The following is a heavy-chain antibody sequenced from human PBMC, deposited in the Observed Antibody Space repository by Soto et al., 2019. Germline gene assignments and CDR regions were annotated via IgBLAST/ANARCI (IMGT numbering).Heavy chain of an antibody. CDR1: GGSFSGYY. CDR3: ARDLRVGANRD. V-gene: IGHV4-34*01. J-gene: IGHJ4*02. Sequence: SETLSLTCAVYGGSFSGYYWSWIRQPPGKGLEWIGEINHSGSTNYNPSLKSRVTISVDTSKNQFSLKLSSVTAADTAVYYCARDLRVGANRDWGQGTLVTVSS. D-gene: IGHD1-26*01. CDR2: INHSGST.